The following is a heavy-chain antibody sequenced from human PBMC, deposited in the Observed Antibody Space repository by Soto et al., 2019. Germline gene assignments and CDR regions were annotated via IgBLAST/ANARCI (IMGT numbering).Heavy chain of an antibody. V-gene: IGHV3-23*01. CDR2: ISGSGGST. CDR3: AKDRYDILTGHRFDP. D-gene: IGHD3-9*01. J-gene: IGHJ5*02. CDR1: GFTFSSYA. Sequence: EVQLLESGGGLVQPGGSLRLSYAASGFTFSSYAMSWVRQAPGKGLEWVSAISGSGGSTYYADSVKGRFTISRDNSKNTLYLQMNSLRAEDTAVYYCAKDRYDILTGHRFDPWGQGTLVTVSS.